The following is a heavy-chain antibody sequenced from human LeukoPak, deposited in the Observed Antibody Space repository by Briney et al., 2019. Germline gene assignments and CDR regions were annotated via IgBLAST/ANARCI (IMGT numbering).Heavy chain of an antibody. CDR2: ISINGGTT. D-gene: IGHD6-13*01. V-gene: IGHV3-64*04. CDR1: GFIFRTYN. Sequence: GGSLRLSCSASGFIFRTYNMHWVRQAPGKGLEHVSVISINGGTTNYADSVKGRFTISRDNSKNTPYLQMNSLRAEDTAVYYCARHNSSSWYYFDYWGQGTLVTVSS. J-gene: IGHJ4*02. CDR3: ARHNSSSWYYFDY.